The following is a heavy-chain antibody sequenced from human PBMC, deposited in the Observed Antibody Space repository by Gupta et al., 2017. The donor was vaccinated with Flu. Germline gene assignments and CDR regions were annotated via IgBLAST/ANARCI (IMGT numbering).Heavy chain of an antibody. J-gene: IGHJ4*02. V-gene: IGHV1-46*01. CDR3: ARSSIAVITPVPFDS. D-gene: IGHD3-22*01. CDR2: LNPGGGVT. Sequence: GQGPEWMGILNPGGGVTSFAQSFQGRLTMTRDTSTNTVYMELSSLTFHDAAIYYCARSSIAVITPVPFDSWGQGTLLTVSS.